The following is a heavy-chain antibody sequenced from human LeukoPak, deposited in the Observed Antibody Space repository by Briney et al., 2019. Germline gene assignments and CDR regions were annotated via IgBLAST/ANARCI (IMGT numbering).Heavy chain of an antibody. CDR1: GFTLSTNA. Sequence: GGSLRLSCLTSGFTLSTNAMSWVRQAPGKGLEWISGISGSGASTYYADSVKGRFTISRDDSRNTLYLQMNSLRGDDTAVYYCAKDVGKWESLHFFGYWGQGTLVTVSS. D-gene: IGHD1-26*01. CDR2: ISGSGAST. CDR3: AKDVGKWESLHFFGY. V-gene: IGHV3-23*01. J-gene: IGHJ4*02.